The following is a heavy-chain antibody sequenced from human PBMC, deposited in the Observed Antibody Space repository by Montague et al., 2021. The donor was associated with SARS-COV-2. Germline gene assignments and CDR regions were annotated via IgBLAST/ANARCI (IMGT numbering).Heavy chain of an antibody. CDR1: GASVSSINW. CDR2: THHSGVT. J-gene: IGHJ4*02. D-gene: IGHD2-2*01. V-gene: IGHV4-4*02. Sequence: SETLSLTCAVSGASVSSINWWTWVRQPPGRGLEWIAETHHSGVTNFNPSLRSRVTISLDTSRNQFSLTLYSVTAAETASYDCAVDPVYQQLYSWGQGTLVSVSS. CDR3: AVDPVYQQLYS.